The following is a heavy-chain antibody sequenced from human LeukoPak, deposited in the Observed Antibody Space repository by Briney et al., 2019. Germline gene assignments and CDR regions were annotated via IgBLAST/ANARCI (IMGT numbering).Heavy chain of an antibody. CDR3: ARGIDSSGVDY. Sequence: SVKVSCKASGGTFSSYTISWVRQAPGQGLEWMGRIIPILGIANYAQKFQGRVTITADKSTSTAYMELSSLRYEDTAVYYCARGIDSSGVDYWGQGTLVTVSS. V-gene: IGHV1-69*02. J-gene: IGHJ4*02. CDR2: IIPILGIA. CDR1: GGTFSSYT. D-gene: IGHD6-19*01.